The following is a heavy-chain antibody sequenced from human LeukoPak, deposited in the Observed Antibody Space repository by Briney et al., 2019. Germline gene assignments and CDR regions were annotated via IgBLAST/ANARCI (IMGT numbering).Heavy chain of an antibody. CDR1: GFTFSSYG. V-gene: IGHV3-33*03. D-gene: IGHD5-12*01. Sequence: PGRSLRLSCAASGFTFSSYGMHWVRQAPGKGLEWVAVIWYDGSNKYYTDPVKGRFTISRDNSKNTLYLQMNSLRAEDTAVYYCAKGGNSGYDYFDYWGQGTLVTVSS. J-gene: IGHJ4*02. CDR2: IWYDGSNK. CDR3: AKGGNSGYDYFDY.